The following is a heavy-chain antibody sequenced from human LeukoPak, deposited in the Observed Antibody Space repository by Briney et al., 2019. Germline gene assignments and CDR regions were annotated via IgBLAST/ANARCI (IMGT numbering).Heavy chain of an antibody. CDR2: IYTRGNT. CDR3: ARGGGTNDDFWSGYAYSFDY. CDR1: GDSISSYY. Sequence: SETLSLTCTVSGDSISSYYWSWIRQPAGKGLEWIGRIYTRGNTNYNPSLKSRVTMSVDTPKNEVSLKLTSVTAADTAVYFCARGGGTNDDFWSGYAYSFDYWGQGALVTVSS. D-gene: IGHD3-3*01. V-gene: IGHV4-4*07. J-gene: IGHJ4*02.